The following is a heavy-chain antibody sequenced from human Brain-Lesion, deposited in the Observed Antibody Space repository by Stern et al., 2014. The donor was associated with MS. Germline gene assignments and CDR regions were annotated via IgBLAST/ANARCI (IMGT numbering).Heavy chain of an antibody. J-gene: IGHJ4*02. Sequence: QVQLQESGPGLVKPSGTLSLTCAVSGGSISSSNWWSWVRQSPGKGLEWIGESDHSGSTIYNPYLKSRVTVSVDKSKNRFSLNLRSVTAADTAVYFCARFPASRPHVFDSWGQGTLVTVSS. CDR3: ARFPASRPHVFDS. CDR1: GGSISSSNW. D-gene: IGHD6-13*01. V-gene: IGHV4-4*02. CDR2: SDHSGST.